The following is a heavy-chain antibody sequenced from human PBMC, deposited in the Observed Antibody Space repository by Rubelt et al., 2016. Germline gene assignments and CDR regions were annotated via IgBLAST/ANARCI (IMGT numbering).Heavy chain of an antibody. V-gene: IGHV3-23*04. J-gene: IGHJ6*02. Sequence: EVQLVESGGGLVQPGGSLRLSCAASGFTFSSYAMSWVRQAPGKGLEWVSAISGSGGSTYYADSVKGRVHFSRENAKNSRYLHMNSLRAEDTAVYYCARDEEGVATIQVGGMDVWGQGTTVTVSS. CDR1: GFTFSSYA. CDR2: ISGSGGST. D-gene: IGHD5-12*01. CDR3: ARDEEGVATIQVGGMDV.